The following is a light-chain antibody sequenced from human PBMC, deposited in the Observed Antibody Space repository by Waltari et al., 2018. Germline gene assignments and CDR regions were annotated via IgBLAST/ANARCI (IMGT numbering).Light chain of an antibody. CDR1: SGHSSNI. Sequence: QLVLTQSPSASVSLGASVKLTCTLDSGHSSNIVAWLQQQPEEGPRYLMKINSDGSHSKGVVIPDRFSGASSGAGRYLTISSVQSEDEADYYCQTGGHGTWVFGGGTKLTVL. J-gene: IGLJ3*02. CDR3: QTGGHGTWV. CDR2: INSDGSH. V-gene: IGLV4-69*01.